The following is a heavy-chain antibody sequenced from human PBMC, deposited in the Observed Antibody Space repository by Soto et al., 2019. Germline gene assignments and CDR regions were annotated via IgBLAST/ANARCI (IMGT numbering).Heavy chain of an antibody. J-gene: IGHJ6*01. D-gene: IGHD1-26*01. Sequence: PGGSLRLSCAASGSTFSSYAMHWVRQAPGKGLEWVAVISYDGSNKYYADSVKGRFTISRDNSKNTLYLQMNSLRAEDTAVYYCARDEGGSYFHYYGMDVWGQGTTVTVSS. V-gene: IGHV3-30-3*01. CDR1: GSTFSSYA. CDR2: ISYDGSNK. CDR3: ARDEGGSYFHYYGMDV.